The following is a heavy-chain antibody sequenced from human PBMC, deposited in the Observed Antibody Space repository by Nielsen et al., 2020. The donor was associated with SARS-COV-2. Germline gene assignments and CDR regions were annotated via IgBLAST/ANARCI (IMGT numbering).Heavy chain of an antibody. V-gene: IGHV3-48*01. CDR3: ARDRGYYDSSGYYYAMGYFDY. CDR1: GFTFSNYS. J-gene: IGHJ4*02. CDR2: ISSSSSTT. Sequence: GGSLRLSCAASGFTFSNYSMNWVRQAPGKGLEWVSYISSSSSTTYYADSVKGRFTISRDNSKNTLYLQMNSLRAEDTAVYYCARDRGYYDSSGYYYAMGYFDYWGQGTLVTVSS. D-gene: IGHD3-22*01.